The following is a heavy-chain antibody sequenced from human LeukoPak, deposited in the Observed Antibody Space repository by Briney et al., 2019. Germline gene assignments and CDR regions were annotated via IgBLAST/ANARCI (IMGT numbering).Heavy chain of an antibody. CDR2: IYYSGST. Sequence: PSETLSLTCTVSGGSISSSSYYWGWIRQPPGKGLEWIGSIYYSGSTYYNPSLRSRVTISVDTSKNQFSLKLSSVTAADTAVYYCARLPRGWSGYYGYYYYGMDVWGQGTTVTVSS. D-gene: IGHD3-3*01. V-gene: IGHV4-39*01. CDR3: ARLPRGWSGYYGYYYYGMDV. CDR1: GGSISSSSYY. J-gene: IGHJ6*02.